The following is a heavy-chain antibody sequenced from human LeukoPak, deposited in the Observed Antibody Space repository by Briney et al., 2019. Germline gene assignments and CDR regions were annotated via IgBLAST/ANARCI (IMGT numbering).Heavy chain of an antibody. D-gene: IGHD1-26*01. V-gene: IGHV4-34*01. J-gene: IGHJ4*02. CDR1: GGSFSGYY. CDR2: INHSGST. CDR3: SRDGGRDSGSYYEDY. Sequence: SETLSLTCAVYGGSFSGYYWSWIRQPPGKGLEWIGEINHSGSTNYKPSLKSRVTISVDTSKNQFSLKLSSVTAADTAVYYCSRDGGRDSGSYYEDYWGQGTLVTVSS.